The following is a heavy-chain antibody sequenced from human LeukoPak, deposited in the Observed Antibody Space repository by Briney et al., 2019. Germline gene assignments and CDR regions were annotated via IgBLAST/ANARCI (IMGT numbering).Heavy chain of an antibody. V-gene: IGHV4-34*01. J-gene: IGHJ4*02. CDR2: INHSGST. CDR1: GGSFSGYY. CDR3: ARGVVAAAGRTFDF. Sequence: PSETLSLTCAVYGGSFSGYYWSWIRQPPGKGLEWIGEINHSGSTNYNPSLKSRVTISLDTSKTQFSLKLSSVTAADTAVYYCARGVVAAAGRTFDFGGQGTLVTVSS. D-gene: IGHD6-13*01.